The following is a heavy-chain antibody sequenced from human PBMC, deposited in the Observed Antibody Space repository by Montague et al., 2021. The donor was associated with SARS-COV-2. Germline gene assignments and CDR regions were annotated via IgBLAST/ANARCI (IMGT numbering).Heavy chain of an antibody. D-gene: IGHD3-22*01. Sequence: SETLSLTCTVSGATISSDYWSWIRQSPGKGLEWIGYMSYSGSATYNPSLESRVAISRDTSKNQFSLTLIPATAADTAIYYCARTSDPSNFDSTGYYGAFDIWGRGTMVTVSS. J-gene: IGHJ3*02. V-gene: IGHV4-59*01. CDR3: ARTSDPSNFDSTGYYGAFDI. CDR1: GATISSDY. CDR2: MSYSGSA.